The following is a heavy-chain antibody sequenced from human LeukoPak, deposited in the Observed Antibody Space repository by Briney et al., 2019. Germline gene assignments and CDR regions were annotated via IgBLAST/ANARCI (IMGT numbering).Heavy chain of an antibody. D-gene: IGHD2-2*01. Sequence: SVKVSCKASGGTFSSYAISWVRQAPGQGLEWMGGIIPIFGTANYAQKFQGRVTITADKSTSTAYMELSRLRSDDTAVYYCARHIVVVPAAIGSLDDAFDIWGQGTMVTVSS. J-gene: IGHJ3*02. CDR1: GGTFSSYA. V-gene: IGHV1-69*06. CDR3: ARHIVVVPAAIGSLDDAFDI. CDR2: IIPIFGTA.